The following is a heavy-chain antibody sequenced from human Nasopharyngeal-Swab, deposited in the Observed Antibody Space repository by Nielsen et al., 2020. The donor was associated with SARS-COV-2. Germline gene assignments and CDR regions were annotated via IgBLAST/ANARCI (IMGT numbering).Heavy chain of an antibody. CDR1: GFTFSSYE. Sequence: GWSLRLSCAASGFTFSSYEMNWVRQAPGKGLEWVSYISSSGSTIYYADSVKGRFTISRDNAKNSLYLQMNSLRAEDTAVYYCARDMLSYRVYYYYGMDVWGQGTTVTVSS. J-gene: IGHJ6*02. CDR2: ISSSGSTI. CDR3: ARDMLSYRVYYYYGMDV. D-gene: IGHD2-8*01. V-gene: IGHV3-48*03.